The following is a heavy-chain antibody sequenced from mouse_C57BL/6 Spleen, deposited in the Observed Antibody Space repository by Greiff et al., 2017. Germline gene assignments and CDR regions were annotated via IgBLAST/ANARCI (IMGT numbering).Heavy chain of an antibody. V-gene: IGHV1-26*01. Sequence: EVKLQQSGPELVKPGASVKISCKASGYTFTDYYMNWVKQSHGQSLEWIGDINPNNGGTSYNQKFKGKATLTVDKSSSTAYMELRSLTSEDSAVYYCARRYYNGRDWYFDVWGTGTKVTVSS. CDR2: INPNNGGT. CDR1: GYTFTDYY. D-gene: IGHD1-1*01. J-gene: IGHJ1*03. CDR3: ARRYYNGRDWYFDV.